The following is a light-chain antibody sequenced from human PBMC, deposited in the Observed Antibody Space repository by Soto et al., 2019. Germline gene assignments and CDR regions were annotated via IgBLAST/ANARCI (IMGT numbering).Light chain of an antibody. V-gene: IGKV3-11*01. CDR3: QQRSNWPPAYC. CDR1: QSVSSY. CDR2: DAS. J-gene: IGKJ2*03. Sequence: EIVLKQSPATLSLSPGERATLSCRASQSVSSYFAWYQQKPGQAPRLLIYDASNRATGIPARFSGSGSGTDFTLTISSLEPEDFAVYYCQQRSNWPPAYCFGQGTKLEIK.